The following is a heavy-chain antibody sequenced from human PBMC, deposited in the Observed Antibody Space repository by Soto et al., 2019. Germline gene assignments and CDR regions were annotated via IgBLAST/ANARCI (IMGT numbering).Heavy chain of an antibody. V-gene: IGHV4-30-4*01. CDR1: GDSISSGDYY. D-gene: IGHD3-22*01. J-gene: IGHJ4*02. CDR2: IYYSGST. CDR3: ARESNYDNSRVLDC. Sequence: SGTLSLTCTVSGDSISSGDYYWSWIRQPPGKGLEWIGYIYYSGSTYYNPSLKSRVTISVDTSKNQFSLKLNSVTAADTAVYYCARESNYDNSRVLDCWAQGTLVTVSS.